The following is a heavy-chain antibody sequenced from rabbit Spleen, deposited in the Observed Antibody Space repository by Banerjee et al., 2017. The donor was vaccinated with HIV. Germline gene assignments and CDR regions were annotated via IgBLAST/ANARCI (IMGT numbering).Heavy chain of an antibody. CDR2: INADSSGST. V-gene: IGHV1S40*01. CDR3: ARGASSSGYYSL. CDR1: GFTLSRYY. J-gene: IGHJ4*01. Sequence: QSLEESGGDLVKPGASLTLTCTASGFTLSRYYMCWVRQAPGKGLEWIACINADSSGSTYYASWAKGRFTISKTSSTTVSLQMTSLTAADTATYFCARGASSSGYYSLWGQGTLVTVS. D-gene: IGHD1-1*01.